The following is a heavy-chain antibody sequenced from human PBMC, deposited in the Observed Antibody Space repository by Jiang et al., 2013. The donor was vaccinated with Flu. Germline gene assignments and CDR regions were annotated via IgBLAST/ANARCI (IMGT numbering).Heavy chain of an antibody. CDR2: IGTAGDT. J-gene: IGHJ6*02. CDR1: GFTFSSYD. D-gene: IGHD1-26*01. Sequence: VQLVESGGGLVQPGGSLRLSCAASGFTFSSYDMHWVRQATGKGLEWVSAIGTAGDTYYPGSVKGRFTISRENAKNSLYLQMNSLRAGDTAVYYCARDRVYSGSYYYGMDVWGQGTTVTVSS. CDR3: ARDRVYSGSYYYGMDV. V-gene: IGHV3-13*01.